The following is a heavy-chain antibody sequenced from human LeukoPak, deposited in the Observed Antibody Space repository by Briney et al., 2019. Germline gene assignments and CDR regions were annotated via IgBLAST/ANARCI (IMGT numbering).Heavy chain of an antibody. D-gene: IGHD3-10*02. J-gene: IGHJ4*02. Sequence: GGSLRLSCATPGFNFDRYTIHWVRQAPGKGLEWVSLAGWAGGTTFYSDSVRGRFTISRDSGRKSVYLQMNSLTTDDTAFYFCAKELDTMFFDYWGQGALVTVSS. CDR1: GFNFDRYT. CDR2: AGWAGGTT. V-gene: IGHV3-43*01. CDR3: AKELDTMFFDY.